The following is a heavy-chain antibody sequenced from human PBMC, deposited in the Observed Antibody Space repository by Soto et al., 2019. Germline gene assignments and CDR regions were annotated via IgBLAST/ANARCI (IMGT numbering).Heavy chain of an antibody. CDR1: GYTFTSYY. D-gene: IGHD3-3*01. J-gene: IGHJ5*02. Sequence: QVQLVQSGAEVKKPGASVKVSCKASGYTFTSYYMHWVRQAPGQGLEWMGIINPSGGSTSYAQKFQGRVSMTRDTSTSTVYMGLSSLRSEDTAVYYCARDGQSTYYDFWSGYTNWFDPWGQGTLVTVSS. CDR3: ARDGQSTYYDFWSGYTNWFDP. CDR2: INPSGGST. V-gene: IGHV1-46*01.